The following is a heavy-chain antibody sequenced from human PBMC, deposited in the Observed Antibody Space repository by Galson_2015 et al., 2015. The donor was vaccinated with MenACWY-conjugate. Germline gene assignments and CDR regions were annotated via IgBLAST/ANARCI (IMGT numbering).Heavy chain of an antibody. Sequence: SLRLSCAASGFTFSTCAMHWVRQAPGKGLEWVAAISKDGTNQHYADSVQGRFTIARDNSKNTVYLQMNSLTAEDTAIFYCARGIYAATRTYYHMVLWGKGTTVTVS. CDR2: ISKDGTNQ. CDR3: ARGIYAATRTYYHMVL. D-gene: IGHD2-15*01. CDR1: GFTFSTCA. V-gene: IGHV3-30*01. J-gene: IGHJ6*03.